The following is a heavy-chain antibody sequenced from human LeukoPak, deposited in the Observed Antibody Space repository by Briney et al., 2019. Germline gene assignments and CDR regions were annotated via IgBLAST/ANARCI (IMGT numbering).Heavy chain of an antibody. CDR3: ARALFVGIAARQLLFDY. V-gene: IGHV3-33*01. CDR1: GFTFSSYG. D-gene: IGHD6-6*01. Sequence: GRSLRLSCAASGFTFSSYGMHWVRQAPGKGLEWVAVIWYDGSNKYYADSVKGRFTISRDNSKNTPYLQMNSLRAEDTAVYYCARALFVGIAARQLLFDYWGQGTLVTVSS. CDR2: IWYDGSNK. J-gene: IGHJ4*02.